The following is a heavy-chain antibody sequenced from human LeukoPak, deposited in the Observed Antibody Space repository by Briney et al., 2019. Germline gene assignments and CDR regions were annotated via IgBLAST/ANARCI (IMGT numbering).Heavy chain of an antibody. CDR3: AWSLNIVVVPAARLDY. D-gene: IGHD2-2*01. CDR1: EGSFGSYA. Sequence: GATVKVCCKAAEGSFGSYAISWGRQAPGQRLEWMGGIIPIFGTANYAQKFQGRVTITTDESTSTAYMELSSLRSEDTAVYYCAWSLNIVVVPAARLDYWGQGTLVTVSS. CDR2: IIPIFGTA. J-gene: IGHJ4*02. V-gene: IGHV1-69*05.